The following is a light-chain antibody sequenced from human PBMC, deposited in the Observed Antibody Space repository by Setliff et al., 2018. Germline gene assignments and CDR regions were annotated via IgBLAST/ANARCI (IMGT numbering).Light chain of an antibody. CDR3: ASYAGKFYF. J-gene: IGLJ1*01. CDR2: EVT. V-gene: IGLV2-8*01. Sequence: QSVLTQPPSASGSPGQSVAISCTGSSSDVGGYNYVSWYQQHPGKAPKLMIFEVTKRPSGVPDRFSGSKSGNTASLTVSGLQAEDEADYFCASYAGKFYFFGYGTKVTVL. CDR1: SSDVGGYNY.